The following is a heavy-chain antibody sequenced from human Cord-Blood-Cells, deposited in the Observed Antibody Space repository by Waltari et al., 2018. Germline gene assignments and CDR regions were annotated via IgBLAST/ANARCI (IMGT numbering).Heavy chain of an antibody. D-gene: IGHD3-3*01. CDR2: IYYSGST. CDR1: GGSISSRSYY. Sequence: QLQLQESGPGLVKPSETLSLTCTVSGGSISSRSYYWGWIRQPPGKGLEWIGSIYYSGSTYYNPSLKSRVTISVDTSKNQFSLKLSSVTAADTAVYYCARLDFWSGYYDYWGQGTLVTVSS. CDR3: ARLDFWSGYYDY. J-gene: IGHJ4*02. V-gene: IGHV4-39*01.